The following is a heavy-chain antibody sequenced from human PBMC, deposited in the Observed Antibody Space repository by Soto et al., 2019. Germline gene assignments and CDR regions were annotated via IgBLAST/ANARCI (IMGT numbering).Heavy chain of an antibody. Sequence: GGSLRLSCAASGFTFTRYSMNWVRQAPGKGLEWVSSISSTTNYIYYGDSVKGRFTISKDNAKNSLYLEMNSLRAEDTAVYYCARESEDLTSNFDYWGQGTLVTVSS. V-gene: IGHV3-21*06. CDR1: GFTFTRYS. J-gene: IGHJ4*02. CDR3: ARESEDLTSNFDY. CDR2: ISSTTNYI.